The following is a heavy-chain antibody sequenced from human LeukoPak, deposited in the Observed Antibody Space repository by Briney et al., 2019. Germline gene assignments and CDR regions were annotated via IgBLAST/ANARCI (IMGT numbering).Heavy chain of an antibody. Sequence: ASVKVSCKASGYTFTSYDINWVRQATGQGLEWMGWMNPNSGNTGYSQKFQGRVTMTEDTSTDTAYMELSSLRSEDTAVYYCATVPTRGELLGGAFDIWGQGTMVTVSS. V-gene: IGHV1-8*02. J-gene: IGHJ3*02. D-gene: IGHD1-26*01. CDR3: ATVPTRGELLGGAFDI. CDR2: MNPNSGNT. CDR1: GYTFTSYD.